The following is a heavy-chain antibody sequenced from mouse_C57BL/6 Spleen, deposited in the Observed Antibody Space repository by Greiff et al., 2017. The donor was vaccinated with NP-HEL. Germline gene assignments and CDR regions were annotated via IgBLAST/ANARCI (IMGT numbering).Heavy chain of an antibody. D-gene: IGHD1-1*01. CDR1: GYSFTDYN. CDR2: INPNYGTT. J-gene: IGHJ1*03. CDR3: ARGVTVVPYWYFDV. V-gene: IGHV1-39*01. Sequence: EVQLQESGPELVKPGASVKISCKASGYSFTDYNMNWVKQSNGKSLEWIGVINPNYGTTSYNQKFKGKATLTVDQSSSTAYMQLNSLTSEDSAVYYCARGVTVVPYWYFDVWGTGTTVTVSS.